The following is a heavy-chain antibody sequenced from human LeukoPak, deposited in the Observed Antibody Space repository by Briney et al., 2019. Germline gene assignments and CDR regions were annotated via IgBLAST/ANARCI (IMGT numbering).Heavy chain of an antibody. CDR3: ARARIAAAGTNWFDP. Sequence: PSETLSLTCAVYGGSFSGYYWSWIRQPPGKGLEWIGEINHSGSTYYNPSLKSRVTMSVDTSKNHFSLKLSSVTAADTAVYYCARARIAAAGTNWFDPWGQGTLVTVSS. J-gene: IGHJ5*02. D-gene: IGHD6-13*01. CDR1: GGSFSGYY. CDR2: INHSGST. V-gene: IGHV4-34*01.